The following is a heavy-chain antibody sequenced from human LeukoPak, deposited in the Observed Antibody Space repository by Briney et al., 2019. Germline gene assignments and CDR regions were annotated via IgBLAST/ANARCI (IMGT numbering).Heavy chain of an antibody. Sequence: SETLSLTCTVSGDSLRSAYWSWIRQPPGKGLEYIGYIHHSGSTDYSPFLRSRVTISVDTSKNQFSLKLRSVTAADTAVYYCARDYGDIPPDWYYDLWGRGTLVTVSS. CDR1: GDSLRSAY. J-gene: IGHJ2*01. CDR2: IHHSGST. CDR3: ARDYGDIPPDWYYDL. V-gene: IGHV4-59*01. D-gene: IGHD4-17*01.